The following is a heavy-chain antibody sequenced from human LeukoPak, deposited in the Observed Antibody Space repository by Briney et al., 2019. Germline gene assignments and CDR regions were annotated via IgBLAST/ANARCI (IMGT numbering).Heavy chain of an antibody. CDR3: ARVYGDDSSGYYRGYYYGMDV. J-gene: IGHJ6*02. Sequence: ASVKVSCKASGYTFTSYGISWVRQAPGQGLEWMGWISAYNGNANYAQKLQGRVAMTTDTSTSTAYMELRSLRSDDTAVYYCARVYGDDSSGYYRGYYYGMDVWGQGTTVTVSS. V-gene: IGHV1-18*01. D-gene: IGHD3-22*01. CDR2: ISAYNGNA. CDR1: GYTFTSYG.